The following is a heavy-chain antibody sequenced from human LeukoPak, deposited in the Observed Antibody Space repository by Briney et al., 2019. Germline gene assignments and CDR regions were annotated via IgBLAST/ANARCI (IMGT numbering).Heavy chain of an antibody. V-gene: IGHV1-8*03. CDR3: ARPSRLSSGWYDYFDY. Sequence: ASVKVSCKASGYTFTSYDINWVRQATGQGLEWMGWMNPNSGNTGYAQKFQGRVTITWNTSISTAYMELRSLRSDDTAVYYCARPSRLSSGWYDYFDYWGQGTLVTVSS. D-gene: IGHD6-19*01. J-gene: IGHJ4*02. CDR2: MNPNSGNT. CDR1: GYTFTSYD.